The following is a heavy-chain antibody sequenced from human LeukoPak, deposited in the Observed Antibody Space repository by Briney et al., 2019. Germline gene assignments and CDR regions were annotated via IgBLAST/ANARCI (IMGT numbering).Heavy chain of an antibody. CDR2: IIPIFGIA. CDR3: ARWYYYDSSGSDYYFDY. Sequence: ASVKVSCKASGVTFSSYAISWVRLAPGQGLEWMGRIIPIFGIANYAQKFQGRVTITADKSTSTAYMELSSLRSEDTAVYYCARWYYYDSSGSDYYFDYWGQGTLVTVSS. V-gene: IGHV1-69*04. D-gene: IGHD3-22*01. CDR1: GVTFSSYA. J-gene: IGHJ4*02.